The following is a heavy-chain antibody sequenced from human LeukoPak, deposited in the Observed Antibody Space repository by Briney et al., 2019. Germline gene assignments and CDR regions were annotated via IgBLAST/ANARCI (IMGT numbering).Heavy chain of an antibody. V-gene: IGHV1-8*03. J-gene: IGHJ4*02. CDR2: MNPNSGNT. D-gene: IGHD4-17*01. Sequence: ASVKVSCKASGGTFITSAISWVRQAPGQGLEWMGWMNPNSGNTGYAQKFQGRVTITRNTSISTAYMELSSLRSEDTAVYYCARAQDGDLDYWGQGTLVTVSS. CDR1: GGTFITSA. CDR3: ARAQDGDLDY.